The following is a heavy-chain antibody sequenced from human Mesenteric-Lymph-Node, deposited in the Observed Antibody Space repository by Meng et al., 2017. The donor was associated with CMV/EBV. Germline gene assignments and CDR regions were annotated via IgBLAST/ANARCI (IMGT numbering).Heavy chain of an antibody. CDR2: INHSGST. CDR3: ARGSSYDILTGYFDY. D-gene: IGHD3-9*01. Sequence: VQLHQWGKGLLKPSETLSVTCAVYGGSFSGYYWNWIRQSPEKGLEWIGEINHSGSTTYNPSFTSRIIISVDTSTNQISLNMSSVTAADTAAYYCARGSSYDILTGYFDYWGQGALVTVSS. CDR1: GGSFSGYY. V-gene: IGHV4-34*01. J-gene: IGHJ4*02.